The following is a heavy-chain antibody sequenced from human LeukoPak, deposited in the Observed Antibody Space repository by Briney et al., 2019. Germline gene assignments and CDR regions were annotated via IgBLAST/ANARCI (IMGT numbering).Heavy chain of an antibody. J-gene: IGHJ4*02. Sequence: GGSLRLSCAASGFIFSNYWLSWVRQAPGKGLEWVANIKQNGSERYYVDSVKGRFIVSRDNAKNSLYLQMNSLRAEDTAVYYCARVYDVWSGYYRDYWGQGTLVTVSS. CDR1: GFIFSNYW. V-gene: IGHV3-7*04. D-gene: IGHD3-3*01. CDR2: IKQNGSER. CDR3: ARVYDVWSGYYRDY.